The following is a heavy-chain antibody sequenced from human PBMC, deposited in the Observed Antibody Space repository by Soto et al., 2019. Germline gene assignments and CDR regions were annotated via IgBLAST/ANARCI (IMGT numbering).Heavy chain of an antibody. J-gene: IGHJ4*02. V-gene: IGHV3-23*01. D-gene: IGHD6-6*01. CDR2: ISGSGAYT. Sequence: XVSLRLSFAASGFTVSSYAVSWARQTPGKGLEWVSTISGSGAYTYYADSVKGRFTISRDNSKNTLYLQMRSLRAGDTATYYCAKEVIAARPYYFDYWGQGTLVTVPS. CDR1: GFTVSSYA. CDR3: AKEVIAARPYYFDY.